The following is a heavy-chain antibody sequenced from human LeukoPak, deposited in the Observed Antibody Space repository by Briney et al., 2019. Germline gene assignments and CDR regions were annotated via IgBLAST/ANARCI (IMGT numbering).Heavy chain of an antibody. CDR1: GYTFTTYG. Sequence: ASVKVSCKASGYTFTTYGIGWVRQAPGQGREWMGWISGYNGNTNYAQKFKGRVTMTTDTSTSTAYMELRSLRSDDTAVYYCARTSHESVLYWSDPWGKGTLVNVSS. J-gene: IGHJ5*02. CDR2: ISGYNGNT. CDR3: ARTSHESVLYWSDP. D-gene: IGHD3-16*01. V-gene: IGHV1-18*01.